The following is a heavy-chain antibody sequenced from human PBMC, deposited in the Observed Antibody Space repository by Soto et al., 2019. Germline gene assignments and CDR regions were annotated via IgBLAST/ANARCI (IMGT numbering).Heavy chain of an antibody. D-gene: IGHD3-22*01. CDR1: GGTFSSYT. CDR3: AREGDYYDSSGLVY. J-gene: IGHJ4*02. CDR2: IIPILGIA. Sequence: ASVKVSCKASGGTFSSYTISWVRQAPGQGLEWMGRIIPILGIANYAQKFQGRVTITADKSTSTAYMELSSLRSEDTAVYYCAREGDYYDSSGLVYWGQGTLVTVS. V-gene: IGHV1-69*04.